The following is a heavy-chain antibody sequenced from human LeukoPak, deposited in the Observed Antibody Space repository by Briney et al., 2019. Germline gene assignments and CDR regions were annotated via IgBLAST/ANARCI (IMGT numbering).Heavy chain of an antibody. CDR2: IYSNGNT. V-gene: IGHV4-59*08. D-gene: IGHD3-3*01. CDR1: GGSISSYY. Sequence: SETLSLTCTVSGGSISSYYWTWIRQPPGKGLEWIGHIYSNGNTNYNPSLKSRVTISVDTSKNQFSLKLSSVTAADTAVYYCARCDNYDFWSGYLDYWGQGTLVTVSS. J-gene: IGHJ4*02. CDR3: ARCDNYDFWSGYLDY.